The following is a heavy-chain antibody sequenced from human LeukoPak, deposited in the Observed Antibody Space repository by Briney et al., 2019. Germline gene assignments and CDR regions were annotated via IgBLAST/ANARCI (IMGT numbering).Heavy chain of an antibody. J-gene: IGHJ4*02. CDR3: VKRLNNYFDY. D-gene: IGHD4/OR15-4a*01. CDR1: GFTFSSYA. V-gene: IGHV3-64D*06. Sequence: GGSLRLSCVASGFTFSSYAMHWVRQAPGKGLEFVSGISSNGGSTYYADSVKARFTMSRDNSKNALYLQMSSLRAEDTAVYYCVKRLNNYFDYWGQGTLVTVSS. CDR2: ISSNGGST.